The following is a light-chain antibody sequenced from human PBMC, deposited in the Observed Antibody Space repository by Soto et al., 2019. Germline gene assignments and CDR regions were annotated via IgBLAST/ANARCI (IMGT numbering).Light chain of an antibody. CDR1: SSNLGNNP. CDR2: YDD. J-gene: IGLJ3*02. CDR3: AAWDDSVDGPV. Sequence: QPVLTQPPSVSAVPRQRVTISCSGSSSNLGNNPVAWYQQLPGKAPKLLIYYDDVLTSGVSDRFSSSRSGTSASLAISGLQSGDEADYYCAAWDDSVDGPVFGGGTKVTVL. V-gene: IGLV1-36*01.